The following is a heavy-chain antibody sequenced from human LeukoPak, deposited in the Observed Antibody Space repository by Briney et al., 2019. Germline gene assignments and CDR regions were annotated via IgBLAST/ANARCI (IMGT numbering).Heavy chain of an antibody. J-gene: IGHJ4*02. V-gene: IGHV3-30*04. Sequence: GGSLRLSCAASGFTFSSYAMHWVRQAPGKGLEWVAVISYDGSNKYYADSVKGRFTISRDNSKNTLYLQMNSLRAEDTAVYYCARERREGYFDYWGQGTLVTVSS. CDR1: GFTFSSYA. CDR3: ARERREGYFDY. D-gene: IGHD6-6*01. CDR2: ISYDGSNK.